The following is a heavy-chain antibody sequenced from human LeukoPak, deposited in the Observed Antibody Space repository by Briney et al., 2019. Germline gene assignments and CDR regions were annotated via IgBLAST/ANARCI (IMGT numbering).Heavy chain of an antibody. CDR1: GGSISSSSYY. CDR3: ARGLVYYDSSGYYNY. D-gene: IGHD3-22*01. CDR2: IYYSGST. V-gene: IGHV4-39*07. J-gene: IGHJ4*02. Sequence: PSETLSLTCTVSGGSISSSSYYWGWIRQPPGKGLEWIGSIYYSGSTYYNPSLKSRVTISVDTSKNQFSLKLSSVTAADTAVYYCARGLVYYDSSGYYNYWGQGTLVTVSS.